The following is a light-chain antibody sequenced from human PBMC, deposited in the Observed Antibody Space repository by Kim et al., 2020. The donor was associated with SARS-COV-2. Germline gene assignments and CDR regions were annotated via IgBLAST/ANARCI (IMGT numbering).Light chain of an antibody. CDR2: DAS. V-gene: IGKV3-11*01. CDR1: QSVSNN. Sequence: EIVLTQSPATLSLSPGERATLSCRASQSVSNNLAWYQQKPGQAPRLLIYDASNRATGIPARFSGSGSGTDFTLTISSLESEDFAVYFCQQHSSWPPYTFGQGTKLEI. J-gene: IGKJ2*01. CDR3: QQHSSWPPYT.